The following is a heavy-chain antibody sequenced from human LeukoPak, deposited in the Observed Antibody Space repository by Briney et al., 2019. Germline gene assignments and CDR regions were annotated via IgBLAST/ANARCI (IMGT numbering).Heavy chain of an antibody. V-gene: IGHV3-7*01. Sequence: PGGSLRLSCAASGSSFSTQWMTWVRQAPGKGLEWVANIKQDGSEKYYVDSVKGRFTISKDNAKNSLYLQMNSLRAEDTGVYYCARAPSEIGGYYPEYFRHWGQGTLVTVSS. J-gene: IGHJ1*01. CDR3: ARAPSEIGGYYPEYFRH. D-gene: IGHD3-22*01. CDR2: IKQDGSEK. CDR1: GSSFSTQW.